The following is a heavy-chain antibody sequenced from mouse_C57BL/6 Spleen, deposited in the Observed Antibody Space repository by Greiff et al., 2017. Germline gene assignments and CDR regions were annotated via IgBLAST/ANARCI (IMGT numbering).Heavy chain of an antibody. V-gene: IGHV1-64*01. CDR3: ARRGVTRVEVLGY. D-gene: IGHD1-1*01. CDR2: IHPNSGST. CDR1: GYTFTSYW. Sequence: VQLQQPGAELVKPGASVKLSCKASGYTFTSYWMHWVKQRPGQGLEWIGMIHPNSGSTNYNEKFKSKATLTVDKSSSTAYMQLSSLTSEDSAVYYCARRGVTRVEVLGYWGQGTSVTVSS. J-gene: IGHJ4*01.